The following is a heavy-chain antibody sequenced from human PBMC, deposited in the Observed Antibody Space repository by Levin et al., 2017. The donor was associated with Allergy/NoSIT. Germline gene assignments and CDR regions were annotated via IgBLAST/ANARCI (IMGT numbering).Heavy chain of an antibody. D-gene: IGHD6-19*01. CDR1: GFTFSSYS. Sequence: GGSLRLSCAASGFTFSSYSMNWVRQAPGKGLEWVSSISSSSSYIYYANSVKGRFTISRANAKTSLYLHMNSLRAEDTAVYYCGTDHSSGQRDYWGQGTRVTVSS. V-gene: IGHV3-21*01. CDR2: ISSSSSYI. J-gene: IGHJ4*02. CDR3: GTDHSSGQRDY.